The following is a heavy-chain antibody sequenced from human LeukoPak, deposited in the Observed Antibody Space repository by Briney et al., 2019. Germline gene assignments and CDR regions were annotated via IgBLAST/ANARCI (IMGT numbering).Heavy chain of an antibody. D-gene: IGHD5-18*01. CDR3: ASGPGGYSYGLDAFDI. CDR2: IWYDGSNK. J-gene: IGHJ3*02. Sequence: QPGRSLRLSCAASGFTFSSYAMHWVRQAPGKGLEWVAVIWYDGSNKYYADSVKGRFTISRDNSKNTLYLQMNSLRAEDTAVYYCASGPGGYSYGLDAFDIWGQGTMVTVSS. V-gene: IGHV3-33*08. CDR1: GFTFSSYA.